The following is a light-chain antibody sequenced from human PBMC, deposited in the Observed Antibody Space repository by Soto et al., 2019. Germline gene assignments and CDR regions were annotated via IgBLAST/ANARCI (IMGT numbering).Light chain of an antibody. V-gene: IGLV2-14*01. J-gene: IGLJ2*01. CDR3: SSYTSSSTPPVV. CDR2: DVS. CDR1: SSDVGGYNY. Sequence: QSALTQPASVSGSPGQSITISCTGTSSDVGGYNYVSWYQQHPGKAPKLMIYDVSNRPSGVSNRFSGSKSGNTASLTISGLQAEDGADYYCSSYTSSSTPPVVFGGGTKVTVL.